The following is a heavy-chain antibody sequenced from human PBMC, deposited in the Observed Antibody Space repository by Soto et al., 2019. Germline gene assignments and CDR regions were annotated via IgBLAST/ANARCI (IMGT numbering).Heavy chain of an antibody. CDR2: IIPIFGTA. CDR1: GGTFSSYT. Sequence: QVQLVQSGAEVKKPGSSVTVSCKASGGTFSSYTISWVRQAPGQGLEWMGGIIPIFGTANYAQKLQGSVTITAEDSTSTAYMEMSILRSEDTAVYYCARGNHRWLQWWYFELWGRGTLVTVSS. V-gene: IGHV1-69*12. J-gene: IGHJ2*01. D-gene: IGHD5-12*01. CDR3: ARGNHRWLQWWYFEL.